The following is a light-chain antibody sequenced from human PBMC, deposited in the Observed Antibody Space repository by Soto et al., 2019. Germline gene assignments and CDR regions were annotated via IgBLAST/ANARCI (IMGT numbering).Light chain of an antibody. CDR1: QSVSSN. CDR2: GAS. J-gene: IGKJ2*01. Sequence: EIVMTQSPATLSVSPGERATLSCRASQSVSSNVAWYQQIPGQTPRLLIYGASTRATGIPVRFSGSGSGIEFTLTINSLQSEDFAVYYCHQYDDGPYTFGQGTKVEI. V-gene: IGKV3-15*01. CDR3: HQYDDGPYT.